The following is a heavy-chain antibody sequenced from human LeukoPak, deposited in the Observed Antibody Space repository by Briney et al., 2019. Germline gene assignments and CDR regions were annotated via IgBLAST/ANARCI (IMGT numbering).Heavy chain of an antibody. CDR3: ARGYCSGGSCPYYYYYGMDV. CDR1: GGTFSSYA. J-gene: IGHJ6*02. V-gene: IGHV1-69*06. D-gene: IGHD2-15*01. Sequence: SVKVSCKASGGTFSSYAISWVRQAPGQGLEWMGGIIPIFGTANYAQKFQGRVTITADKSASTAYMELSSLRSEDTAVYYCARGYCSGGSCPYYYYYGMDVWGQGTTVTVSS. CDR2: IIPIFGTA.